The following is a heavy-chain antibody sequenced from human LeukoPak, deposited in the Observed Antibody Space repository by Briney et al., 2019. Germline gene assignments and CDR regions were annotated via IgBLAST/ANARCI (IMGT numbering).Heavy chain of an antibody. Sequence: GGSLRLSCAASGFTFSSYAMSWVRQAPGKGLEWVSAISGSGGSTYYADSEKGRFTISRDNSKNTLSLQMNSLRAEDTAVYYCAKDRAGTSPFDYWGQGTLVTVSS. J-gene: IGHJ4*02. CDR1: GFTFSSYA. D-gene: IGHD6-13*01. V-gene: IGHV3-23*01. CDR2: ISGSGGST. CDR3: AKDRAGTSPFDY.